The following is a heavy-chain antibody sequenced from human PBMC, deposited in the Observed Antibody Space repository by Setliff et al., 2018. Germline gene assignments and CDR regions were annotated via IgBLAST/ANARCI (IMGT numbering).Heavy chain of an antibody. V-gene: IGHV4-59*08. CDR3: ARGLHSGTYWGTRPLGLDY. CDR2: IHPWGGSSEST. D-gene: IGHD1-26*01. J-gene: IGHJ4*02. CDR1: GGSMTSYY. Sequence: PSETLSLTCTVSGGSMTSYYWSWIRQSPWKGLEWIGYIHPWGGSSESTNYSPSLKSRITISLDKSKSQFSLKLTSVTVADTAVYYCARGLHSGTYWGTRPLGLDYWGQGSLVTVSS.